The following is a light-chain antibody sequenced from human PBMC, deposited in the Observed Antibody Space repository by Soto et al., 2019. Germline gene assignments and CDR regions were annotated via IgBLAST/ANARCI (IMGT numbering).Light chain of an antibody. V-gene: IGLV1-40*01. CDR1: SXNIGAGYD. Sequence: QSVLTQPHSVSGAPGQRVNISCTGSSXNIGAGYDVHWYQQLPGTAPKLLIYGNSNRPSGVPDRFSGSKSGTSASLAITGLQADDESYYYCQSYYSSLSTSRVFATGPKATLL. J-gene: IGLJ1*01. CDR3: QSYYSSLSTSRV. CDR2: GNS.